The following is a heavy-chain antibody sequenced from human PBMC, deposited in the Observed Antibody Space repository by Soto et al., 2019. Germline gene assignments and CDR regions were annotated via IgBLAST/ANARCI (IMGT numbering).Heavy chain of an antibody. V-gene: IGHV1-58*01. Sequence: GASVKVSCKASGFTFTSSAVQWVRQARGQRLEWIGWIVVGSGNTNYAQKFRERVTITRDMSTSTAYMELSSLRSEDTAVYYCAADPYYDFWSGYPPYGMDVWGQGTTVTVSS. CDR2: IVVGSGNT. D-gene: IGHD3-3*01. J-gene: IGHJ6*02. CDR3: AADPYYDFWSGYPPYGMDV. CDR1: GFTFTSSA.